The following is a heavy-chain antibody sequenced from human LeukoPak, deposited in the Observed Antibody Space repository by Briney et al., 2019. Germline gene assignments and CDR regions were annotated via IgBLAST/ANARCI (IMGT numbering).Heavy chain of an antibody. CDR1: GDSISSGDYY. Sequence: SQTLSLTCTVSGDSISSGDYYWSWIRQPAGKGLEWIGRIYTSGSTNYNPSLKSRVTMSVDTSKNQFSLKLSSVTAADTAVYYCARVITMVRGVSFDPWGQGTLVTVSS. J-gene: IGHJ5*02. CDR3: ARVITMVRGVSFDP. CDR2: IYTSGST. D-gene: IGHD3-10*01. V-gene: IGHV4-61*02.